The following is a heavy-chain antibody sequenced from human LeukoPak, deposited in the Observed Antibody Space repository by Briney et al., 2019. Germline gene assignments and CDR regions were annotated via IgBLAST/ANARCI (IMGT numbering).Heavy chain of an antibody. Sequence: PSETLSLTCTVPGGSITSYYWSWIRQPPGKGLEWSGYISYSGSTNYNPSLESRVTISVDTSKNQFSLKLRSVTAADTAVYYCARLFDVSRSSRNGYFDYWGQGTLVTVSS. CDR1: GGSITSYY. CDR3: ARLFDVSRSSRNGYFDY. CDR2: ISYSGST. D-gene: IGHD5-24*01. J-gene: IGHJ4*02. V-gene: IGHV4-59*01.